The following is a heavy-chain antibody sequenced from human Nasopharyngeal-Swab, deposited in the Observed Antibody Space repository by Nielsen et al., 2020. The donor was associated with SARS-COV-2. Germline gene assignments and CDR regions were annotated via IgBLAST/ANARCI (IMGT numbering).Heavy chain of an antibody. Sequence: WVRQAPGQGLEWMGWINPNSGGTNYAQKFQGRVTMTRDTSINTAYMELSRLRSDDTAVYYCARAPEMATIMGDFRGQGTQVTVSS. CDR3: ARAPEMATIMGDF. D-gene: IGHD5-24*01. CDR2: INPNSGGT. J-gene: IGHJ4*02. V-gene: IGHV1-2*02.